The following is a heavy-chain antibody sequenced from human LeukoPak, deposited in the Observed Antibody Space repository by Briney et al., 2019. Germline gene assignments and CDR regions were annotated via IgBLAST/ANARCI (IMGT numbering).Heavy chain of an antibody. V-gene: IGHV3-9*01. CDR2: ISWNSGSI. CDR1: EFTFDDYA. CDR3: AKDIGGSYPLGLDY. D-gene: IGHD3-10*01. Sequence: GRSLRLSCAASEFTFDDYAMHWVRQAPGKGLEWVSGISWNSGSIGYADSVKSRFTISRDNAKNSLYLQMNSLRAEDTALYYCAKDIGGSYPLGLDYWGQGTLVTVSS. J-gene: IGHJ4*02.